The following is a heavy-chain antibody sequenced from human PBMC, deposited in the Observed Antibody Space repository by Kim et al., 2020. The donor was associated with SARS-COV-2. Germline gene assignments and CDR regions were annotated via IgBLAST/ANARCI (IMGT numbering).Heavy chain of an antibody. CDR3: AGDLRPVAFDI. CDR1: GDSISNYY. D-gene: IGHD4-17*01. V-gene: IGHV4-59*01. CDR2: IFFVGNT. Sequence: SETLSLTCTVPGDSISNYYWSWVRQSPGKGLEWIGYIFFVGNTDYNPSFKSRVTISIDTSKNQVSLNLTSVTAADTAVYYCAGDLRPVAFDIWGQGTLVTVSS. J-gene: IGHJ3*02.